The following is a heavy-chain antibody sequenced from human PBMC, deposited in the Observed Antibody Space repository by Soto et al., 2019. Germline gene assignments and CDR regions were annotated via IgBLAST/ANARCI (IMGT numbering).Heavy chain of an antibody. J-gene: IGHJ6*03. Sequence: SETLSLTCTVSGGSISSSSYYWGWIRQPPGKGLEWIGSIYYSGSTYYNPSLKSRVTISVDTSKNQFSLKLSSVTAADTAVYYCARRVTTHYYYYMDVWGKRTTVTVSS. CDR1: GGSISSSSYY. V-gene: IGHV4-39*01. D-gene: IGHD4-17*01. CDR3: ARRVTTHYYYYMDV. CDR2: IYYSGST.